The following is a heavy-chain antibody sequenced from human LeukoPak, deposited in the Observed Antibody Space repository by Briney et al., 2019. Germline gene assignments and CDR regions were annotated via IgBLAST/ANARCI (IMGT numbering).Heavy chain of an antibody. J-gene: IGHJ4*02. CDR3: ARRTTESYSDY. CDR2: IHYSGTT. Sequence: SETLSLTCTVSGRSISDGTYYWGWIRQPPGKGLEWIGTIHYSGTTHYNRSLKSRVTLSVDTSKNQFSLRLSSVTAADTAVYYCARRTTESYSDYWGQGTLVTVST. V-gene: IGHV4-39*01. CDR1: GRSISDGTYY. D-gene: IGHD1-1*01.